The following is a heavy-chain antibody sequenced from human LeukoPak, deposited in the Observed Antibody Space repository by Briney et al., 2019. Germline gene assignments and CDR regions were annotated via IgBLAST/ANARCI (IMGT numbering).Heavy chain of an antibody. V-gene: IGHV3-7*01. J-gene: IGHJ5*02. CDR3: ARDDCSSTSCYLSWFDP. CDR1: GFTFSSYS. Sequence: GGSLRLSCAASGFTFSSYSMNWVRQAPGKGLEWVANIKQDGSEKYYVDSVKGRFTISRDNAKNSLYLQMNSLRAEDTAVYYCARDDCSSTSCYLSWFDPWGQGTLVTVSS. CDR2: IKQDGSEK. D-gene: IGHD2-2*01.